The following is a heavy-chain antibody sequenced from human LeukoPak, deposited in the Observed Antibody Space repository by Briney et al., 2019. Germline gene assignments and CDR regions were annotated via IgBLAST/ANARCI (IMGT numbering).Heavy chain of an antibody. D-gene: IGHD4-17*01. V-gene: IGHV1-18*01. CDR2: ISAYNGNT. Sequence: ASVKVSCKASGYTFTSYGVSWVRQAPGQGLEWMGWISAYNGNTNYAQKLQGRVTMTTDTSTSTAYMELRSLRSDDTAVYYCARDVHDYGDYGYYYYYMDVWGKGTTVTISS. CDR1: GYTFTSYG. J-gene: IGHJ6*03. CDR3: ARDVHDYGDYGYYYYYMDV.